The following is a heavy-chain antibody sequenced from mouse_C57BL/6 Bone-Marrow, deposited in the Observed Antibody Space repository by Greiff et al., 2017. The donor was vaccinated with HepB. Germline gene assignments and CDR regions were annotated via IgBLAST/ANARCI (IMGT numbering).Heavy chain of an antibody. CDR3: AREDYGSPWFAY. J-gene: IGHJ3*01. Sequence: VQGVDSGPELVRPGASVKISCKAPGYTFTSHWMQWVRQRPGQGLEWIGEIFPGSGSTYYNEKFKGKATLTVDTSSSTAYMQLSSLTSEDSAVYFCAREDYGSPWFAYWGQGTLVTVSA. CDR1: GYTFTSHW. CDR2: IFPGSGST. D-gene: IGHD1-1*01. V-gene: IGHV1-56*01.